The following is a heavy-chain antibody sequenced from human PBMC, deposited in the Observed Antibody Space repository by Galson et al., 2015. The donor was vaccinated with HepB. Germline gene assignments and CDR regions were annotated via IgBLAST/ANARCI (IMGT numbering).Heavy chain of an antibody. CDR3: AKGQSSDWIAFLDM. D-gene: IGHD6-19*01. V-gene: IGHV3-43*01. CDR1: GFTFDDYS. Sequence: SLRLSCAASGFTFDDYSMYWVRQAPGKGLEWVSLISWDGGSTYHADSVKGRFTISRDNSINSLYLQMNSLRTEDTALYYCAKGQSSDWIAFLDMWGQGTMVTVSS. J-gene: IGHJ3*02. CDR2: ISWDGGST.